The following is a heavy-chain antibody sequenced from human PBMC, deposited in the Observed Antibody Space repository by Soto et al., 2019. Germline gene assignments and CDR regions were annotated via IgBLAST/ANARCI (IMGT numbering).Heavy chain of an antibody. J-gene: IGHJ4*02. CDR1: GGTFSSYA. V-gene: IGHV1-69*06. D-gene: IGHD6-6*01. CDR2: IIPIFGTA. CDR3: AREGSSRGLDY. Sequence: SVKVSCKASGGTFSSYAISWVRQAPGQGLEWMGGIIPIFGTANYAQKFQGRVTITADKSASTAYMELSSLRSEDTAVYYCAREGSSRGLDYWGQGTLVTVSS.